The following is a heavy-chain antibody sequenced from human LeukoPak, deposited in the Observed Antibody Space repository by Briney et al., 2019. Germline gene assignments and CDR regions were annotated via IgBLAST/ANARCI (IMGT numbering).Heavy chain of an antibody. Sequence: TLSLTCTVSGGSISSYYWSWIRQPPGKALEWLALIYWDDDKRYSPSLKSRLTITKDTSKNQVVLTMTNMDPVDTATYYCAHRWWLFPDAFDIWGQGTMVTVSS. CDR2: IYWDDDK. D-gene: IGHD2-21*01. CDR1: GGSISSYYW. V-gene: IGHV2-5*08. J-gene: IGHJ3*02. CDR3: AHRWWLFPDAFDI.